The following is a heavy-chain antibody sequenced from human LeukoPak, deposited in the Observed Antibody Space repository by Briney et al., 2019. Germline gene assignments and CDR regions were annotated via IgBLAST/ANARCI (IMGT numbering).Heavy chain of an antibody. Sequence: GGSLRLSCAASGFTFDDYGMSWVRQAPGKGLEWVSGINWNGGSTGYADPVKGRFTISRDNAKNSLYLQMNSLRAEDTAVYYCARLGAMVPEYYFDYWGQGTLVTVSS. CDR2: INWNGGST. D-gene: IGHD3-10*01. CDR3: ARLGAMVPEYYFDY. J-gene: IGHJ4*02. V-gene: IGHV3-20*04. CDR1: GFTFDDYG.